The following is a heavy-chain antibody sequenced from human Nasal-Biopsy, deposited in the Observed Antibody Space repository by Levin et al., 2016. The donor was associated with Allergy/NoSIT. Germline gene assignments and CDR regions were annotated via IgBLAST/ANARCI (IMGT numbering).Heavy chain of an antibody. J-gene: IGHJ5*02. CDR1: GGTFYSYA. Sequence: SVKVSCKASGGTFYSYAISWVRQAPGQGLEWMGGIIPMFGTPNYAQKFQGRVTITADKSTSTAYMELSSLRSEDTAIYYCAILAGATTVTGNWFDPWGQGTLVTVSS. V-gene: IGHV1-69*06. D-gene: IGHD1-26*01. CDR3: AILAGATTVTGNWFDP. CDR2: IIPMFGTP.